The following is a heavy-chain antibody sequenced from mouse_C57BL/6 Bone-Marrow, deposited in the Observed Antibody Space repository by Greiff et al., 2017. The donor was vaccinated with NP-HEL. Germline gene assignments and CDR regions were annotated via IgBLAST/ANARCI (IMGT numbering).Heavy chain of an antibody. J-gene: IGHJ3*01. Sequence: VQLKESGPGLVKPSQSLSLTCSVTGYSITSGYYWNWIRQFPGNKLEWMGYISYDGSNNYNPSLKNRISITRDTSKNQFFLKLNSVTTEDTATYYCAREGIITTVVAEAYWGQGTLVTVSA. CDR2: ISYDGSN. V-gene: IGHV3-6*01. CDR1: GYSITSGYY. D-gene: IGHD1-1*01. CDR3: AREGIITTVVAEAY.